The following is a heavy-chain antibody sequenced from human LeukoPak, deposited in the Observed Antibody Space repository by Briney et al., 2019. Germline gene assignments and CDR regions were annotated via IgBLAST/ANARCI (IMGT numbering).Heavy chain of an antibody. D-gene: IGHD2-15*01. Sequence: SETLSLTCTVSGGSIRSYYWSWIRQPPGKGLEWIGYIYYSGSTNYNPSLKSRVTISVDTSKNQFSLKLSSVTAADTAVYYCARNRWYPNPNYYYYYMDVWGKGTTVTVSS. CDR1: GGSIRSYY. V-gene: IGHV4-59*01. J-gene: IGHJ6*03. CDR2: IYYSGST. CDR3: ARNRWYPNPNYYYYYMDV.